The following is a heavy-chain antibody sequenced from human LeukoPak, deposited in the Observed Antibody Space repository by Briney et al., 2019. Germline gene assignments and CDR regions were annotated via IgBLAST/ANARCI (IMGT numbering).Heavy chain of an antibody. CDR2: IYYSGST. CDR1: GASVNSGSSY. Sequence: SETLSLTCTVSGASVNSGSSYWSWIRQPPGKRLEWIGYIYYSGSTNYNPSLKSRVTISVDKSKNQFSLKLSSVTAADTAVYYCARELAAAGTMAAFDIWGQGTMVTVSS. J-gene: IGHJ3*02. CDR3: ARELAAAGTMAAFDI. D-gene: IGHD6-13*01. V-gene: IGHV4-61*01.